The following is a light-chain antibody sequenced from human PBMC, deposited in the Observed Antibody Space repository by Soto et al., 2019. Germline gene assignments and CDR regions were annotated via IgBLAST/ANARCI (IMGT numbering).Light chain of an antibody. V-gene: IGKV3-15*01. CDR2: GAS. CDR1: QSVSSN. CDR3: QQYNNWPQT. Sequence: EIVMTQSPATLSVSPGERATLSCRASQSVSSNLAWYQQKPGQPPRLLIYGASTRATGIPARFSGSGSGTEVTLTISTLQSEDFAVYYCQQYNNWPQTFGQGTKVEIK. J-gene: IGKJ1*01.